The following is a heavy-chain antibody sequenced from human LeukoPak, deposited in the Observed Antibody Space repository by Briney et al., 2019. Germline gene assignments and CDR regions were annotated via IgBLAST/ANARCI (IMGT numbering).Heavy chain of an antibody. CDR2: ISGSATST. V-gene: IGHV3-23*01. Sequence: GGSLRLSCAASGFTFSSCAMSWVRQAPGKGLEWVSAISGSATSTYYADSVKGRFTISRDNSKNTLYLQMNSLRAEDAALYYCAKDVDYTNGWYWYFDLWGRGTLVTVSS. CDR3: AKDVDYTNGWYWYFDL. CDR1: GFTFSSCA. J-gene: IGHJ2*01. D-gene: IGHD6-19*01.